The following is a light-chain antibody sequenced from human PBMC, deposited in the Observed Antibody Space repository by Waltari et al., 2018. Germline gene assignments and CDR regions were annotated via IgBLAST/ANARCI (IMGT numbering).Light chain of an antibody. CDR2: RAS. CDR3: QQYDDWPRT. CDR1: QSVGTS. V-gene: IGKV3-15*01. Sequence: EIVMTQSPASLSVSPGDRVTLSCRASQSVGTSLAWYQQRPGRAPRLLVYRASPRASDIPARFSGSGSGTDFTLSISTLQSEDFAVYYCQQYDDWPRTFGQGTKVEIK. J-gene: IGKJ1*01.